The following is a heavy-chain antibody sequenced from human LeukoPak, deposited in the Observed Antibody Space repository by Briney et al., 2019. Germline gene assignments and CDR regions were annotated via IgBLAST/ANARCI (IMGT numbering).Heavy chain of an antibody. CDR3: AKGLGYYASGTYGMDV. D-gene: IGHD3-10*01. J-gene: IGHJ6*04. CDR2: ISESGGTT. V-gene: IGHV3-23*01. CDR1: GFTFSSYA. Sequence: TGGSLRLSCAASGFTFSSYAMNWVRQAPGKGLEWVSIISESGGTTYYADSVKGRFTISRDNSKNTLYLQMNSLRAEDTAIYYCAKGLGYYASGTYGMDVWGKGTTFTVSS.